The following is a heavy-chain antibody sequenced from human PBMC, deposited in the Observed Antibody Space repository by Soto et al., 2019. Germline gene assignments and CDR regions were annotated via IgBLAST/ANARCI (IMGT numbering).Heavy chain of an antibody. CDR2: IIPIFGTA. J-gene: IGHJ3*02. CDR1: GGTFSSYA. Sequence: SVKVSCKASGGTFSSYAISWVRQAPGQGLEWMGGIIPIFGTANYAQKYQGRVTITADESTSTAYMELSSLRSEDTAVYYCARDRYYYDSSGYYYVSLDAFDIWGQGTMVTVSS. D-gene: IGHD3-22*01. V-gene: IGHV1-69*13. CDR3: ARDRYYYDSSGYYYVSLDAFDI.